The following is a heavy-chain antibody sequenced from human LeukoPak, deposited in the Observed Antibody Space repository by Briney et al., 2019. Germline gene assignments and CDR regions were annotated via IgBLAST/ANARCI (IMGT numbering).Heavy chain of an antibody. J-gene: IGHJ4*02. CDR3: ERDGGNSKKSPFDY. Sequence: ASVKVSCKASGYTFTTYDINWVRQATGRGLEWMGWMNPNTGNTGYAQKFQGRINITRDTSVSTVYVELSSLRSEDTAVYFCERDGGNSKKSPFDYWGQGALVTVSS. CDR2: MNPNTGNT. D-gene: IGHD4-23*01. V-gene: IGHV1-8*01. CDR1: GYTFTTYD.